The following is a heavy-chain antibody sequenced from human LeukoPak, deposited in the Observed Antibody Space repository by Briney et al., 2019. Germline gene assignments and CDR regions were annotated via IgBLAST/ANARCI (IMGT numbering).Heavy chain of an antibody. CDR3: ASGYFGEFADAFDI. CDR1: GSSISSSGYS. V-gene: IGHV4-30-2*01. CDR2: VYHSGST. Sequence: SETLSLTCAVSGSSISSSGYSWSWIRQPPGKGLEWIGNVYHSGSTNSNPSLKSRVTISADRSKNQFSLKLSSLTAADSAVYYCASGYFGEFADAFDIWGQGTMVTVSP. D-gene: IGHD3-10*01. J-gene: IGHJ3*02.